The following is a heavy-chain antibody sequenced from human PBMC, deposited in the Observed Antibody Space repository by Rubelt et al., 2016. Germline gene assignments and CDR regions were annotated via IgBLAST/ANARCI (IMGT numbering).Heavy chain of an antibody. Sequence: QVQLQQWGAGLLKPSETLSLTCAVYGGSFSGYYWSWIRQPPGKGLEWIGEINHSGSTNYNPSLKSRVTISVDTSKNQFSLKLSSVTAADTAVYYCARGGDGYPAGVVYYYYGMDVWGQGTTVTVSS. D-gene: IGHD5-24*01. CDR2: INHSGST. J-gene: IGHJ6*02. CDR3: ARGGDGYPAGVVYYYYGMDV. CDR1: GGSFSGYY. V-gene: IGHV4-34*01.